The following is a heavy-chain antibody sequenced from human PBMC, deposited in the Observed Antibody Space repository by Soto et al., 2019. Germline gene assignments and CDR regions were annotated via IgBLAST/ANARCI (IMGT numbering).Heavy chain of an antibody. D-gene: IGHD5-12*01. CDR2: IYWDDDK. CDR1: GFSLSTSGVG. J-gene: IGHJ4*02. Sequence: QITLKESGPALGKPTQTLTLTCTFSGFSLSTSGVGVGWIRQPPGKALEWLARIYWDDDKRYSPSLKSRLTITQDNSKHQLVLTMTNMVPVDTATYYCAHARIEWRRALYYFAYWGPGTLVTVSS. CDR3: AHARIEWRRALYYFAY. V-gene: IGHV2-5*02.